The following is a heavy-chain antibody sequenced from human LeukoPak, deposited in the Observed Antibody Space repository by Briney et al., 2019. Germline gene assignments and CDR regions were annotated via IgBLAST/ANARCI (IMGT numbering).Heavy chain of an antibody. CDR2: FDPEDGET. Sequence: AASVKVSCKVSGYTLTELSMHWVRQAPGKGLEGRGGFDPEDGETIYAQKFQGRVTMTEDTSTDTAYMELSSLRSEDTAVYYCATVFGPFGSSVSPNDYWGQGTLVTVSS. CDR1: GYTLTELS. D-gene: IGHD2-2*01. CDR3: ATVFGPFGSSVSPNDY. V-gene: IGHV1-24*01. J-gene: IGHJ4*02.